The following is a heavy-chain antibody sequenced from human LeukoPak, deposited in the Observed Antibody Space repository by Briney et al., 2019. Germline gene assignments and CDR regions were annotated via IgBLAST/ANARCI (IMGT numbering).Heavy chain of an antibody. V-gene: IGHV1-18*01. CDR1: GYTFTTYG. CDR2: ISAYNGIT. D-gene: IGHD3-22*01. CDR3: ARQVDSSMALPDH. J-gene: IGHJ4*02. Sequence: GASVKASCRASGYTFTTYGLTWVRQAPGQGLEWMGWISAYNGITNYAQKFQGRVTMTTDTSTSTGYMELRSLRSDDTAVYYCARQVDSSMALPDHWGQGTLVTVSS.